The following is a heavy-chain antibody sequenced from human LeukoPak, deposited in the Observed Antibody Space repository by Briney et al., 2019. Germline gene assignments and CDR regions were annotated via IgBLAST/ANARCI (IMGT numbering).Heavy chain of an antibody. D-gene: IGHD3-22*01. CDR1: GYTFTNYF. CDR2: IIPIFGTA. Sequence: SVKVSCKASGYTFTNYFLHWVRQAPGQGLEWMGGIIPIFGTANYSQKFQGRVTITADESTSTAYMELSSLRSEDTAVYYCARDQDSSGYPDYWGQGTLVTVSS. CDR3: ARDQDSSGYPDY. J-gene: IGHJ4*02. V-gene: IGHV1-69*13.